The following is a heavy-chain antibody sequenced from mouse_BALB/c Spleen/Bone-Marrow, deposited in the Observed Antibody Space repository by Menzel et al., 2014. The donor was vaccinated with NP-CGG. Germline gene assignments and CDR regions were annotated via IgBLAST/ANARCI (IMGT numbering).Heavy chain of an antibody. CDR2: ISTYNGNT. V-gene: IGHV1-67*01. Sequence: VKLMESGPEVVRPGVSVKISCKGSGYTFTDYAMHWVKQSHAKSLEWIGVISTYNGNTNYNQKFKGKATMTVDKSSSTAYMELARLTSENSAIHYCAREVRAPWYAMDYWGRGTSVTVSS. CDR3: AREVRAPWYAMDY. D-gene: IGHD2-14*01. CDR1: GYTFTDYA. J-gene: IGHJ4*01.